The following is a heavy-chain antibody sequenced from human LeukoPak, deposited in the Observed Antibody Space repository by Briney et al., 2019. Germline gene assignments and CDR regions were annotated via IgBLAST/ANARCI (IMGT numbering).Heavy chain of an antibody. J-gene: IGHJ4*02. CDR2: IRSKANSYAT. CDR3: SLDPEPVGVY. CDR1: GFPFSGSA. D-gene: IGHD2-21*01. Sequence: GGSLRLSCAASGFPFSGSAIHWVRQASGKGLEWVGRIRSKANSYATVYGVSVKGRFTISRDDSRNTAYLQMNSLKTEYTAVYYCSLDPEPVGVYWGQGTLVTVSS. V-gene: IGHV3-73*01.